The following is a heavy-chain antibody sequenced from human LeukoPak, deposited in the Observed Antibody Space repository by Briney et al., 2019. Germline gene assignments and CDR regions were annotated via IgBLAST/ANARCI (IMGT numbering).Heavy chain of an antibody. CDR2: ISSSGGTI. CDR1: GFTFSSYE. V-gene: IGHV3-48*03. D-gene: IGHD2-21*01. J-gene: IGHJ4*02. Sequence: GGSLRLSCAASGFTFSSYELNWVRQAPGKGLEWVSYISSSGGTIHYSDSVKGRFTISRDNAKNSLYLQMNSLRAEDTAVYYCVREVRREGDQFDYWGQGTLVTVSS. CDR3: VREVRREGDQFDY.